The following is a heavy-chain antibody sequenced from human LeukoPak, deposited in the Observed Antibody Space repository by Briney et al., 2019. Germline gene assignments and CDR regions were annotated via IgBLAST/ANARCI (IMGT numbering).Heavy chain of an antibody. Sequence: SETLSLTCTVSGGSISGYYWSWIRQPPGKGLEWIGFIYYSGSTNYNPSLKSRVTISVDTSKNQFSLKLSSVTAADTAVYYCARYRYSGYEFDYWGQETLVTVSS. V-gene: IGHV4-59*01. CDR2: IYYSGST. D-gene: IGHD5-12*01. CDR3: ARYRYSGYEFDY. CDR1: GGSISGYY. J-gene: IGHJ4*02.